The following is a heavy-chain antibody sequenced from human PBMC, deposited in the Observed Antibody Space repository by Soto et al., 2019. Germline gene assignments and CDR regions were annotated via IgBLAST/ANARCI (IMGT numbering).Heavy chain of an antibody. D-gene: IGHD6-13*01. V-gene: IGHV4-34*01. CDR1: GGSISSYY. CDR3: ARGLVIIAAAEGGPNWFDP. Sequence: SETLSLTCTVSGGSISSYYWSWIRQPPGKGLEWIGEINHSGSTNYNPSLKSRVTISVDTSKNQFSLKLSSVTAADTAVYYCARGLVIIAAAEGGPNWFDPWGQGTLVTVSS. CDR2: INHSGST. J-gene: IGHJ5*02.